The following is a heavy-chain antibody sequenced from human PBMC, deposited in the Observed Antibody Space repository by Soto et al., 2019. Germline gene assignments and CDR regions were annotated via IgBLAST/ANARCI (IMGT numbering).Heavy chain of an antibody. D-gene: IGHD1-1*01. J-gene: IGHJ6*02. CDR3: ARVWVGTTFAYYYGMDV. V-gene: IGHV1-18*01. CDR1: GYTFTSYG. Sequence: ASVKVSCKASGYTFTSYGIIWVRQAPGQGLEWMGWISAYNGNTNYAQKLQGRVTMTTDTSTSTAYMELRSLRSDDTAVYYCARVWVGTTFAYYYGMDVWGQGTTVTVSS. CDR2: ISAYNGNT.